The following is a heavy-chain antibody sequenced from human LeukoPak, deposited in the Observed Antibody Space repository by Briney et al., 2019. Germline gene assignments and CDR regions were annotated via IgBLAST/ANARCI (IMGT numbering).Heavy chain of an antibody. CDR1: GFTFSSYS. V-gene: IGHV3-21*01. J-gene: IGHJ4*02. CDR2: ISSSSSYI. CDR3: ARVERETVTTIY. Sequence: GGSLRLSCAASGFTFSSYSMNWVRQAPGKGLEWVSSISSSSSYIYYADSVKGRFTISRDNAKNSLYLQMNSLRAEDTAVYYCARVERETVTTIYWGQGTLVTVSS. D-gene: IGHD4-17*01.